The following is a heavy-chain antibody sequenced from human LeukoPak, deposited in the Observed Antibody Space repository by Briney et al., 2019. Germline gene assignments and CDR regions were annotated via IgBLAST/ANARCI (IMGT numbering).Heavy chain of an antibody. CDR3: VKGSARPVYYYYMDV. CDR1: GFTFDAYA. CDR2: ISWNSGSI. Sequence: DPGGSLRLSCAASGFTFDAYAMHWVRQVPGKGLEWVSGISWNSGSIGYADSVKGRFTISRDNAKNSLYLQMNSLRAEDMALYYCVKGSARPVYYYYMDVWGKGTTVTVSS. D-gene: IGHD6-6*01. V-gene: IGHV3-9*03. J-gene: IGHJ6*03.